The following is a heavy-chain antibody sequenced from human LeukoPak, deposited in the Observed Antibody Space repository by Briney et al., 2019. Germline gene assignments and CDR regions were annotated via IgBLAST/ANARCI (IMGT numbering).Heavy chain of an antibody. CDR3: AKDWEYYYDSSGYYHGDY. Sequence: GGSLRLSCAASGFTFSSSGMHWVRQAPGKGLEWVTFIRYDGSTKSYADSVKGRFTISRDNSKNTLYLQMNSLRAEDTAVYYCAKDWEYYYDSSGYYHGDYWGQGTLVTVSS. V-gene: IGHV3-30*02. CDR1: GFTFSSSG. CDR2: IRYDGSTK. J-gene: IGHJ4*02. D-gene: IGHD3-22*01.